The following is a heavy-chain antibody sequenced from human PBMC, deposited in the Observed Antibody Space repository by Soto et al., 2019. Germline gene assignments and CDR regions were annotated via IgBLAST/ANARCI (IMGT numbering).Heavy chain of an antibody. D-gene: IGHD3-10*01. Sequence: NPGGSLRLSCAASGFAFSPAWMTWVRQAPGKGLEWVALIKSKTSGETRAYAAPVKGRFTISRDDSGNTVFLQMDSLKTEDTAVYYCVIEDAARGFGELDYWGRGTLVTVSS. CDR3: VIEDAARGFGELDY. CDR2: IKSKTSGETR. J-gene: IGHJ4*02. V-gene: IGHV3-15*01. CDR1: GFAFSPAW.